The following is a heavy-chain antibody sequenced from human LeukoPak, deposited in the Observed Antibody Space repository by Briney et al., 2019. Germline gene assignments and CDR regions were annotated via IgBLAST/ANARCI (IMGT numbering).Heavy chain of an antibody. Sequence: GGTLRLSCAASGFTFSSYWMSWVRQAPGKGLEWVANIKQDGSEKYYVDSVKGRFTISRDNAKNSLYLQMNSLRAEDTAVYYCARERYGSGSYYNDYWGQGTLVTVSS. CDR3: ARERYGSGSYYNDY. J-gene: IGHJ4*02. CDR1: GFTFSSYW. V-gene: IGHV3-7*03. CDR2: IKQDGSEK. D-gene: IGHD3-10*01.